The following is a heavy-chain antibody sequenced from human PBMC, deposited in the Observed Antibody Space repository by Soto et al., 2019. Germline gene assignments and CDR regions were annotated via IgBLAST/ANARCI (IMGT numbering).Heavy chain of an antibody. D-gene: IGHD4-17*01. CDR3: ARGVRGGTTSPNWFDP. CDR1: GDSVSSNSAA. V-gene: IGHV6-1*01. Sequence: SPTLSLTCAISGDSVSSNSAAWNWIRQSPSRGLEWLGRTYYRSKWYNDYAVSVKSRITINPDTSKNQFSLQLNSVTPEDTAVYYCARGVRGGTTSPNWFDPWGQGTLVTVSS. CDR2: TYYRSKWYN. J-gene: IGHJ5*02.